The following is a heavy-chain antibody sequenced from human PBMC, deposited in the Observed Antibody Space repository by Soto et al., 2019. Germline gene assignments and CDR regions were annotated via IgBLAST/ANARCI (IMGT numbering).Heavy chain of an antibody. CDR2: ISGSGGST. CDR3: AKELIAVAGVDY. D-gene: IGHD6-19*01. J-gene: IGHJ4*02. V-gene: IGHV3-23*01. Sequence: PGGSLRLSCTTSGFTFRSYALRRVPPAPGKGLEWVSAISGSGGSTYYADSVKGRFTISRDNSKNTLYLQMNSLRAEDTAVYYCAKELIAVAGVDYWGQGTLVTVSS. CDR1: GFTFRSYA.